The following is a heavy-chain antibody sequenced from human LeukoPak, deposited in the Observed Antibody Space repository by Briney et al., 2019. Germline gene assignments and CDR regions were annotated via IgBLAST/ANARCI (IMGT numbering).Heavy chain of an antibody. J-gene: IGHJ3*02. CDR2: ISVYNGNT. V-gene: IGHV1-18*01. D-gene: IGHD3-22*01. CDR1: GYTFSSYG. CDR3: ARAWDYYDSSGYLAFDI. Sequence: ASVKVSCKASGYTFSSYGISWVRQAPGQGLEWMAWISVYNGNTKYAQKVQGRVTMTTDTSTSTAYMELRSLRSDGTAVYYCARAWDYYDSSGYLAFDIWGQGTMVTVSS.